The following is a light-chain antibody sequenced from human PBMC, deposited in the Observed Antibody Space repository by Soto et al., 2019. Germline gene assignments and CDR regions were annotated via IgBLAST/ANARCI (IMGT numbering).Light chain of an antibody. CDR1: QSVSSN. J-gene: IGKJ1*01. CDR3: QQHNNWPPWT. CDR2: GAS. V-gene: IGKV3-15*01. Sequence: EIVMTQSPATLSVSPGERATLSCRASQSVSSNLAWYQQKPGQAPRLLMYGASTRATGIPDRFSGSGSGTEFTLTISSLQYEDFAVYYCQQHNNWPPWTFGQGTKVEIK.